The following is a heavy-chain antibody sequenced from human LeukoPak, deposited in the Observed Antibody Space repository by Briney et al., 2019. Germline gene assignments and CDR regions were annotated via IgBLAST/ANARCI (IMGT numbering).Heavy chain of an antibody. CDR3: ARVPYRVIAVAGTWYAY. D-gene: IGHD6-19*01. V-gene: IGHV4-59*01. Sequence: PSETLSLTCTVSGGSISSYYWSWIRQPPGKGLEWIGYIYYSGSTNYNPSLKSRVTISVDTSKNQFSLKLSSVTAADTAVYYCARVPYRVIAVAGTWYAYWGQGTLVTVSS. J-gene: IGHJ4*02. CDR2: IYYSGST. CDR1: GGSISSYY.